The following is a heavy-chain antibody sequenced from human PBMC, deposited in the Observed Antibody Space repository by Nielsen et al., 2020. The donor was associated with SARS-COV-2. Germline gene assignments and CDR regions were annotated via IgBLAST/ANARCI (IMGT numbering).Heavy chain of an antibody. J-gene: IGHJ4*02. D-gene: IGHD1-26*01. CDR2: ISSSSSYI. CDR3: ARVGNSGGSYYGDC. Sequence: GESLKISCAASGFTFSSYSMNWVRQAPGKGLEWVSSISSSSSYIYYADSVKGRFTISRDNAKNSLYLQMNSLRAEDTAVYYCARVGNSGGSYYGDCWGQGTLVTVSS. CDR1: GFTFSSYS. V-gene: IGHV3-21*04.